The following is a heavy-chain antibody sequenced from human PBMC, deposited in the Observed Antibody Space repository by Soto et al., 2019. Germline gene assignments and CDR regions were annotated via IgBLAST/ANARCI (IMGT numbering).Heavy chain of an antibody. J-gene: IGHJ4*02. Sequence: LTCAVYGGSFSGYYWSWIRQPPGKGLEWIGEINHSGSTNYNPSLKSRVTISVDTSKNQFSLKLSSVTAADTAVFYCARESKWNDEYYFDYWGQGTQVTVSS. D-gene: IGHD1-1*01. CDR3: ARESKWNDEYYFDY. CDR2: INHSGST. V-gene: IGHV4-34*01. CDR1: GGSFSGYY.